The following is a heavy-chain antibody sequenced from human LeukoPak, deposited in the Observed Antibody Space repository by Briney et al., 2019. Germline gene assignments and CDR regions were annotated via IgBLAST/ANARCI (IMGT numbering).Heavy chain of an antibody. J-gene: IGHJ4*02. CDR1: GFTFTTCA. V-gene: IGHV3-23*01. Sequence: GGSLRLSCAASGFTFTTCAMAWVRQAPGKGLQWVSTISGSGLGTYYADSVKGRFTISRDNSKNTLYLQMNSLRAEDTAVYYCVKGRGTYYREYYFDYWGQGTLVTVSS. CDR2: ISGSGLGT. CDR3: VKGRGTYYREYYFDY. D-gene: IGHD1-26*01.